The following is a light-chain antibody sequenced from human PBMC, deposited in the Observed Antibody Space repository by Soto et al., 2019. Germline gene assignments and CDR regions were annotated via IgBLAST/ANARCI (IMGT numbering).Light chain of an antibody. CDR3: QQYYSTPRT. Sequence: EIVMSQFPASLAVSLGESPTINCKSSHRVLYSSNNKNYLAWYQQKPGQPPKLLIYWASTRESGVPDRFSGSGSGTDFTLTISSLQAEDVAVYYCQQYYSTPRTFGQGARWLS. CDR2: WAS. CDR1: HRVLYSSNNKNY. J-gene: IGKJ1*01. V-gene: IGKV4-1*01.